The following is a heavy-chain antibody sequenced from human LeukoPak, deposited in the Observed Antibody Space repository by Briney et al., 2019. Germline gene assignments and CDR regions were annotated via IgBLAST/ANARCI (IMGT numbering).Heavy chain of an antibody. CDR2: IWYDGSNK. J-gene: IGHJ4*02. V-gene: IGHV3-33*01. CDR1: GFTFSNYG. Sequence: GGSLRLSCAASGFTFSNYGIHWGRQAPGKGLEWVAVIWYDGSNKYYADSVKGRFTISRDNSKNTLYLQMNSLRAEDTAVYYCARDASSYFDYWGQGTLVTVSS. CDR3: ARDASSYFDY. D-gene: IGHD6-6*01.